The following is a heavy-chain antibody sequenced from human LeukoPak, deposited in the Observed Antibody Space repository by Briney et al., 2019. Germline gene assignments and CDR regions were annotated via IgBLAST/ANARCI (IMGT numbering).Heavy chain of an antibody. CDR3: ARVGSGWYPNFDY. V-gene: IGHV1-18*01. Sequence: ASVKVSCKASGYTFTSYGISWVRQAPGQGLEWMGWISAYNGNTNYAQKLQGRVTMTTDTSTSTVYMELRSLRSDDTAVYYCARVGSGWYPNFDYWGQGTLVTVSS. CDR2: ISAYNGNT. J-gene: IGHJ4*02. CDR1: GYTFTSYG. D-gene: IGHD6-19*01.